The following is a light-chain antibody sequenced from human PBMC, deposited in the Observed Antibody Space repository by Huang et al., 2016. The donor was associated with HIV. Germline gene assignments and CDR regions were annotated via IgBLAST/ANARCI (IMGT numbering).Light chain of an antibody. V-gene: IGKV3-11*01. CDR2: DAS. J-gene: IGKJ4*01. CDR3: QQRSNWPLT. CDR1: QSVSSY. Sequence: EIVLTQSPATLSLSPGERAPLSCWASQSVSSYLAWYQQKPGQAPRLLIYDASTRATGIPARFSGSGSGTDFTLTISSLEPEDFAVYYCQQRSNWPLTFGGGTKVEIK.